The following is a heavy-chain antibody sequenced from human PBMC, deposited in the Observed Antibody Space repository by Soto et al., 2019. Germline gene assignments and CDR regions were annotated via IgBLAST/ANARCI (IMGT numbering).Heavy chain of an antibody. V-gene: IGHV3-74*01. CDR3: GREMVTISLDAFDI. Sequence: SQALLSAASGFGVCSYWSYSVRQAPGKGLVWVSRTNDDGSATTYADSVRGRFTSFRDNAKNSLFLHMTSLGVEDTAVYYCGREMVTISLDAFDIWGEGTIFTLS. J-gene: IGHJ3*02. CDR1: GFGVCSYW. D-gene: IGHD5-18*01. CDR2: TNDDGSAT.